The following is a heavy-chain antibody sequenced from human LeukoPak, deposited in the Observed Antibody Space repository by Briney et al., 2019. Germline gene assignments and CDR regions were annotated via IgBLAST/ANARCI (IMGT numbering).Heavy chain of an antibody. CDR2: ISWDGGST. D-gene: IGHD2-15*01. CDR3: AKASLPFDCSGGSCYPHFDY. CDR1: GYTFDDYA. J-gene: IGHJ4*02. Sequence: PGGSLRLSCAASGYTFDDYAMHWVRQAPGKGLEWVSLISWDGGSTYYADSVKGRFTISRDNSKNSLYLQMNSLRAEDTALYYCAKASLPFDCSGGSCYPHFDYWGQGTLVTVSS. V-gene: IGHV3-43D*04.